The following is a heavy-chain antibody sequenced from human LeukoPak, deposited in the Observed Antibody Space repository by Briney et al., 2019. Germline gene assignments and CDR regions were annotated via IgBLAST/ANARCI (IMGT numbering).Heavy chain of an antibody. V-gene: IGHV3-21*01. J-gene: IGHJ6*03. D-gene: IGHD2-2*01. CDR3: ARYCGSSRCLYYCHMDV. CDR1: GFTFSTFG. CDR2: FSSGSSYI. Sequence: GGSLRLSCTASGFTFSTFGMNWVRQAPGKGLEWVSSFSSGSSYIYYADSVKGRFTIPRDDAKNSLYLQMNSLRAEDTAVYYCARYCGSSRCLYYCHMDVWGKGTTVTVSS.